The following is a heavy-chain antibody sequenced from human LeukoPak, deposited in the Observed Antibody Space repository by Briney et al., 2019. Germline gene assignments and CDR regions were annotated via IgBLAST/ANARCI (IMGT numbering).Heavy chain of an antibody. D-gene: IGHD3-9*01. V-gene: IGHV3-30*04. J-gene: IGHJ2*01. CDR3: ARQRYPHYWYFDL. CDR1: GFTFSSYA. Sequence: PGRSLRLSCAASGFTFSSYAMHWVRQAPGKGVEWVAVISYDGSNKYYADSVKGRFTISRDNSKNTLYLQMNSLRAEDTAVYYCARQRYPHYWYFDLWGRGTLVTVSS. CDR2: ISYDGSNK.